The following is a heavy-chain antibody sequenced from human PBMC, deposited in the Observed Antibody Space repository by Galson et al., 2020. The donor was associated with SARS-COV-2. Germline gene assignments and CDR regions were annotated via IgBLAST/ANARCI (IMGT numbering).Heavy chain of an antibody. Sequence: ASVKVSCKASGYSFIVYYIHWVRQAPGHGLEWMAWINPNSGATKYAQSFQGRVATTRDTSLTTVYMELSSLRSDDTAVYYCARGRWGDYASQYYYYGLDVWGQGTTVNGSS. V-gene: IGHV1-2*02. D-gene: IGHD4-17*01. CDR3: ARGRWGDYASQYYYYGLDV. CDR2: INPNSGAT. J-gene: IGHJ6*02. CDR1: GYSFIVYY.